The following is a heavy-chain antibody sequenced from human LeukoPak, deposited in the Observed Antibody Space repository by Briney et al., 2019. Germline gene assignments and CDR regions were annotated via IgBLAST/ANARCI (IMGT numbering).Heavy chain of an antibody. J-gene: IGHJ4*02. CDR3: ARGYCSSTSCTTPNYFDY. V-gene: IGHV4-34*01. Sequence: KTGGSLRLSCAASGFTFSSYAMSWVRQPPGKGLEWIGEISHSGSTNYNPSLRSRVTISVDTSKNQFSLKLSSVTAADTAVYYCARGYCSSTSCTTPNYFDYWGQGTLVTVSS. CDR1: GFTFSSYA. CDR2: ISHSGST. D-gene: IGHD2-2*01.